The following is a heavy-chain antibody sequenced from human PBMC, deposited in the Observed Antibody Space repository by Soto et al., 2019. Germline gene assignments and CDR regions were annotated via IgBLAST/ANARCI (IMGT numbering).Heavy chain of an antibody. J-gene: IGHJ6*02. CDR1: GYTFTSYY. CDR2: INPSGGST. CDR3: ARDRHYYCTNGVCYRYYYYGMDV. D-gene: IGHD2-8*01. Sequence: QVQLVQSGAEVKKPGASVKVSCKASGYTFTSYYMHWVRQAPGQGLEWMGIINPSGGSTSYAQKFQGRVTMTRDTSTSTVYMELSSLRSEDTAVYYCARDRHYYCTNGVCYRYYYYGMDVWGQGTTVTVSS. V-gene: IGHV1-46*01.